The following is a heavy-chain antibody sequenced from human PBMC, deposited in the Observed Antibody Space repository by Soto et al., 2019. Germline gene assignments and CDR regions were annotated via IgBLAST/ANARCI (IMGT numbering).Heavy chain of an antibody. CDR1: VHSFTTYW. V-gene: IGHV5-51*01. CDR3: ARHSTSAPKDY. Sequence: PGESLKISCKGSVHSFTTYWIAWVRQMPGKGLEWVGIIYPGDSDTGYSPSFEGHVTISVDKSISTALLQWNSLKASDNAIYYCARHSTSAPKDYWGQGTLVTVS. J-gene: IGHJ4*01. CDR2: IYPGDSDT. D-gene: IGHD3-10*01.